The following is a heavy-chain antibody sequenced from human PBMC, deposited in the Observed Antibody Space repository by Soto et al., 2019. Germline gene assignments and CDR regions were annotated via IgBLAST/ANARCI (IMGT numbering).Heavy chain of an antibody. CDR2: MYPSGNT. Sequence: SETLSLTCSVSGGSISSSGYYWGWIRQPPGKGLEWIGSMYPSGNTYYGPSLKSRVTISADMSKNHFSLKLSSVTAADTAVYYCARHLDSGGNVYFDYWGQGTLVNVSS. J-gene: IGHJ4*02. CDR3: ARHLDSGGNVYFDY. D-gene: IGHD4-17*01. V-gene: IGHV4-39*01. CDR1: GGSISSSGYY.